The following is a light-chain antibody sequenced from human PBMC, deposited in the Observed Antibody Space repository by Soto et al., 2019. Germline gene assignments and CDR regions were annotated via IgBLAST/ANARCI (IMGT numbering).Light chain of an antibody. Sequence: EVVLTQSPATLSLSPGERATLSCRASENVRTFVDWYQQKPGQAPRLLIHGASNRATGIPDRFSGSGSGTDFTLAISNLEPEDFAVYYCQQHSHWPPWTFGQGTRVAIQ. V-gene: IGKV3-11*01. J-gene: IGKJ1*01. CDR3: QQHSHWPPWT. CDR1: ENVRTF. CDR2: GAS.